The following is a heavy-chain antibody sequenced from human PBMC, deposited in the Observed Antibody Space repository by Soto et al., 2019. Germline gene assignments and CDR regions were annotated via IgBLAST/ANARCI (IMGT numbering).Heavy chain of an antibody. V-gene: IGHV4-39*01. Sequence: QLQLQESGPGLVKPSETLSLTCTVSGGSISSSSYYWGWIRQPPGKGLEWIGSIYYSGSTYYNPSLKSRVTISVDTSKNQFSLKLSSVTAADTAVYYCARRRNWNDPRGYGMDVWGQGTTVTVSS. CDR1: GGSISSSSYY. D-gene: IGHD1-20*01. CDR3: ARRRNWNDPRGYGMDV. CDR2: IYYSGST. J-gene: IGHJ6*02.